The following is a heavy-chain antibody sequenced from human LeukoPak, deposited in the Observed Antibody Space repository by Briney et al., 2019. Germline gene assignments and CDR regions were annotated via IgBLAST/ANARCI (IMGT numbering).Heavy chain of an antibody. V-gene: IGHV3-64*01. CDR1: GFTFSSYA. CDR3: STAKGNYYGSGSYFNY. CDR2: ISSNGGST. D-gene: IGHD3-10*01. Sequence: GGSLRLSCAASGFTFSSYAMHWVRQAPGKGLEYVSAISSNGGSTYYANSVKGRFTISRDNSKNTLYLQMGSLRAEDMAVYYCSTAKGNYYGSGSYFNYWGQGTLVTVSS. J-gene: IGHJ4*02.